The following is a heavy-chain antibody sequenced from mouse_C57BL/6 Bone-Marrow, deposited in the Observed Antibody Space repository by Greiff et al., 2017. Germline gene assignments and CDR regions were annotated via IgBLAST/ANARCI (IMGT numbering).Heavy chain of an antibody. CDR3: ARKIYYSNSYFDY. V-gene: IGHV5-4*01. Sequence: EVQVVESGGGLVKPGGSLKLSCAASGFTFSSYAMSWVRQTPDKRLEWVATISDGGSYTYYPDNVKGRFTISRDNAKNNLYLQMSHLKSEDTAMYYCARKIYYSNSYFDYWGQGTTLTVSS. CDR2: ISDGGSYT. J-gene: IGHJ2*01. CDR1: GFTFSSYA. D-gene: IGHD2-5*01.